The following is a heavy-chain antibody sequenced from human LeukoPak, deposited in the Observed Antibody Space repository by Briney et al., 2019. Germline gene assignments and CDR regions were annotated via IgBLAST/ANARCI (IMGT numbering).Heavy chain of an antibody. D-gene: IGHD6-25*01. CDR3: TTLTAASSFDY. CDR1: GFAFSVYE. J-gene: IGHJ4*02. Sequence: LSYAASGFAFSVYEMYWVRQAPGKGLEWVSYISSSGTTRYYADSVKGRFTISRDNAKNSLYLQMNSLRAEDTAVYYCTTLTAASSFDYWGQGTLVTVSS. CDR2: ISSSGTTR. V-gene: IGHV3-48*03.